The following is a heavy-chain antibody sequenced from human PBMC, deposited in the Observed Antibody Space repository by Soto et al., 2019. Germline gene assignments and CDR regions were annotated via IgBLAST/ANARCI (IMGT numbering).Heavy chain of an antibody. V-gene: IGHV4-34*01. Sequence: SETRSRTWAVYGGSFSCYYWSWIRQPPGKGLEWIGEINHSGSTNYNPSLKSRVTISVDTSKNQFSLKLSSVTAADTAVYYCARGFRNWNYSHWGQGTLVTVSS. CDR1: GGSFSCYY. D-gene: IGHD1-7*01. CDR3: ARGFRNWNYSH. J-gene: IGHJ4*02. CDR2: INHSGST.